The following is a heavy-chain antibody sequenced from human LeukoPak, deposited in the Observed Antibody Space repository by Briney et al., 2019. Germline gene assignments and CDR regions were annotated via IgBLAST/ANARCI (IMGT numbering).Heavy chain of an antibody. V-gene: IGHV3-23*01. CDR2: ISGSGGST. D-gene: IGHD2-2*01. Sequence: GGSLRLSCAASGFTFSSYAMSWVRQAPGKELEWVSAISGSGGSTYYADSVKGRFTISRDNSKNTLYLQMNSLRAEDTAVYYCAKTIAVVPAADYWGQGTLVTVSS. CDR3: AKTIAVVPAADY. CDR1: GFTFSSYA. J-gene: IGHJ4*02.